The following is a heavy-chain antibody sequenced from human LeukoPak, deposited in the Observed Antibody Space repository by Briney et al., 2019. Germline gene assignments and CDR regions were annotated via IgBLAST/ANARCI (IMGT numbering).Heavy chain of an antibody. D-gene: IGHD3-10*01. V-gene: IGHV1-46*01. CDR2: INPSGGST. CDR1: GYTFTSYY. CDR3: ARDKYGSGSYSGSAFDY. J-gene: IGHJ4*02. Sequence: ASVKVSCKASGYTFTSYYMHWVRQAPGQGLEWMGIINPSGGSTSYAQKFQGRVTMTRDMSTSTAYMELRSLRSDDTAVYYCARDKYGSGSYSGSAFDYWGQGTLVTVSS.